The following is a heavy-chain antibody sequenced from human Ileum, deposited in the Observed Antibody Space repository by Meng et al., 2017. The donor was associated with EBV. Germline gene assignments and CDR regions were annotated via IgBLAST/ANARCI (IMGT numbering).Heavy chain of an antibody. CDR3: ARDLPGGTKGTWLDL. CDR1: GYIFNNYG. D-gene: IGHD1-14*01. CDR2: ISAYNGNT. J-gene: IGHJ5*02. Sequence: QFQLVQSGAEVKKPGASGKVSCKASGYIFNNYGVSWVRQAPGQGPEWMGWISAYNGNTNYAQNFQGRFTMTTDTSTSTAYMELRSLRSDDTAVYYCARDLPGGTKGTWLDLWGQGTMVTVYS. V-gene: IGHV1-18*01.